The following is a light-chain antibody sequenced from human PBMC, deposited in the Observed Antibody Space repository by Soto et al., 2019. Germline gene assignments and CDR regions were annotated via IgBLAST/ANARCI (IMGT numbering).Light chain of an antibody. CDR1: QSMRID. Sequence: DIQMTQSPSSLSASVGDRVTITCRASQSMRIDLGWDQQEPGKAPKHLIYDASNLQSGVPSRFTGSGSGTEFTLTISSLQPEDFAAYSSLQHYSYPWTFGQGTKVDIK. J-gene: IGKJ1*01. V-gene: IGKV1-17*01. CDR2: DAS. CDR3: LQHYSYPWT.